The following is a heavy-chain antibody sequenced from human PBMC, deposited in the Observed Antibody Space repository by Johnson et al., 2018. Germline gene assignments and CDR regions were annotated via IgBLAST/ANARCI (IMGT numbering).Heavy chain of an antibody. Sequence: QLVQSGGGLVKPGGSLRLSCAASGFTFSSYSMNWVRQVPGKGLEWVSGINWNSGRIDYADPVKGRFTISRDNAKNSLYLQMNSLRVEDSALYYCAKDTMTPFKYIDVWGKGTTVTVAS. V-gene: IGHV3-9*01. CDR2: INWNSGRI. CDR3: AKDTMTPFKYIDV. CDR1: GFTFSSYS. D-gene: IGHD2-15*01. J-gene: IGHJ6*03.